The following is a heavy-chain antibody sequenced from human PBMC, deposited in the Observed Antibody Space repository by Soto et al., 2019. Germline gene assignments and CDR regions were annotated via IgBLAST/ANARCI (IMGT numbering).Heavy chain of an antibody. CDR3: AKDVHYDIVTGIEYFDH. V-gene: IGHV3-23*01. D-gene: IGHD3-9*01. CDR2: ISGTGRVT. J-gene: IGHJ1*01. CDR1: GFTFSSYA. Sequence: EVQLLESGGGLVQPGESLKISCAVSGFTFSSYAMSWVRQAPRKGLEWVSGISGTGRVTNYAESVKGRFTISRDNPKNTLSLEMKSLRAEDTAVYYCAKDVHYDIVTGIEYFDHWGQGTLVTVSS.